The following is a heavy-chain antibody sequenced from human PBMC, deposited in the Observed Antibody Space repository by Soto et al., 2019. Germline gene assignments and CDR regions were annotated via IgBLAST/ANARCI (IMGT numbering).Heavy chain of an antibody. V-gene: IGHV3-30*18. CDR2: ISYDGSNK. CDR3: AKERGITVDY. D-gene: IGHD3-10*01. CDR1: GFTFSSYG. Sequence: QSGGSLRLSCAASGFTFSSYGMHWVRQAPGKGLEWVAVISYDGSNKYYADSVKGRFTISRDNSKNTLYLQMNSLRAEDTAVYYCAKERGITVDYWGQGTLVTVSS. J-gene: IGHJ4*02.